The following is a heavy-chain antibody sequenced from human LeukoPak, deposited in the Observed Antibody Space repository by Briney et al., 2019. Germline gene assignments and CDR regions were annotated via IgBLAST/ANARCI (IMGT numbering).Heavy chain of an antibody. CDR2: ISAYNGNT. D-gene: IGHD3-9*01. CDR1: GYTFTSYG. Sequence: ASVKVSSKASGYTFTSYGISWVRQAPGQGLEWMGWISAYNGNTNYAQKLQGRVTMTTDTSTSTAYMELRSLRSDDTAVYYCARTYYDILTGSVNWFDPWGQGTLVTVSS. V-gene: IGHV1-18*04. CDR3: ARTYYDILTGSVNWFDP. J-gene: IGHJ5*02.